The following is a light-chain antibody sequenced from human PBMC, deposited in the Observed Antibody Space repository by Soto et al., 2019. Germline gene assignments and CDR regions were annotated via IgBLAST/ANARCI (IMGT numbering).Light chain of an antibody. V-gene: IGKV3-20*01. CDR1: QTVSPN. CDR3: QQYGSSLWT. Sequence: TQSPASLYVSLGERAPLSCGANQTVSPNLAWYQQKPGQTPRPLIYGASTRATGIPARFGGSGSGTDFTLTISRLEPEDFAVYYCQQYGSSLWTFGQGTKVDIK. CDR2: GAS. J-gene: IGKJ1*01.